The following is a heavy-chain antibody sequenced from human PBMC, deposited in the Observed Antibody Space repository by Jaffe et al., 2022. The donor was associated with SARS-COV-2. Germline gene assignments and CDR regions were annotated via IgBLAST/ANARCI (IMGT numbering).Heavy chain of an antibody. CDR2: INEDGSER. Sequence: EVQVVESGGGLVQPGGSLRLSCAASEFTFTNYYMTWVRQAPGKGLEFVANINEDGSERYYADSVRGRFTVSRDNANNSLYLQMNSLRAEDTAVYFCARGRFGVGGIDFWGRGTLVTVSS. CDR3: ARGRFGVGGIDF. D-gene: IGHD3-16*01. J-gene: IGHJ4*02. V-gene: IGHV3-7*01. CDR1: EFTFTNYY.